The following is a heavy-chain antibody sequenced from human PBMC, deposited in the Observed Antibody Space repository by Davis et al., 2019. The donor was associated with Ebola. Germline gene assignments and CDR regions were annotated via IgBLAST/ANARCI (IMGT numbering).Heavy chain of an antibody. Sequence: ESLKIPCAAPGFIFSSYAMSWFRQSPGKGLEWVSSISVRSITYHADSVKGRFTISRDNSKNTLYLQMNSLRAEDTAVYYCAKVHPPTTVTTGWFDPWGQGTRVTVSS. CDR2: ISVRSIT. J-gene: IGHJ5*02. CDR3: AKVHPPTTVTTGWFDP. V-gene: IGHV3-23*01. D-gene: IGHD4-17*01. CDR1: GFIFSSYA.